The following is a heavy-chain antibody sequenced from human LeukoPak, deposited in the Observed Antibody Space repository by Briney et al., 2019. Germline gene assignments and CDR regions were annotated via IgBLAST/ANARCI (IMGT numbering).Heavy chain of an antibody. CDR1: GFSLSTGGVGVG. Sequence: SGPTLVKPTQTVTLTCTFSGFSLSTGGVGVGVGWIRQPPGKALEWLALIYWDDDKRYSPSLKSRLTITKDTSKNQVVLTMTNMDPADTATHSCAHPGGPGSFDVWGQGTVVTVSS. CDR3: AHPGGPGSFDV. V-gene: IGHV2-5*02. D-gene: IGHD3-10*01. J-gene: IGHJ3*01. CDR2: IYWDDDK.